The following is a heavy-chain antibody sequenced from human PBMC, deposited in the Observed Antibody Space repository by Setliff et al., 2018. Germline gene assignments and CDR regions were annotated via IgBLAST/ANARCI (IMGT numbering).Heavy chain of an antibody. CDR2: IYIGGSA. J-gene: IGHJ6*03. D-gene: IGHD6-19*01. CDR3: AREQWLDPPGYYYMDV. V-gene: IGHV4-4*07. Sequence: PSETLSLTCTVSGGSISSYYWSWIRQPAGKELEWIGHIYIGGSANYNPSLKSRVTMSIDTSKNQFSLKLNSVTAADMAVYYCAREQWLDPPGYYYMDVWAKGTTVTVSS. CDR1: GGSISSYY.